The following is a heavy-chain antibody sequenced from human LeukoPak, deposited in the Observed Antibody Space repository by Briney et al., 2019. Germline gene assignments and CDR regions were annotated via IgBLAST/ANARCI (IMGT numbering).Heavy chain of an antibody. CDR1: GGTVSSYA. D-gene: IGHD5-18*01. CDR2: IIPIFGTA. V-gene: IGHV1-69*06. Sequence: SVKVSCKASGGTVSSYAISWVRQAPGQGLEWMGGIIPIFGTANYAQKFQGRVTITADKSTSTAYMELSSLRSEDTAVYYCARDGYSYGRDAFDIWGQGTMVTVSS. J-gene: IGHJ3*02. CDR3: ARDGYSYGRDAFDI.